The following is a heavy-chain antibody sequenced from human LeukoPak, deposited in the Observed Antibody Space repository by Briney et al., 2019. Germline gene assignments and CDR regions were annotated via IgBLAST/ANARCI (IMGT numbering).Heavy chain of an antibody. CDR2: IRYDGSNK. CDR3: AKDRFGSFYYFDY. Sequence: PGGSLRLSCAASGFIFSSFGMHWVRQAPGKGLEWVAFIRYDGSNKYYSDSVKGRFTISRDNSKNTLYLQMNSLRAEDTAVYYCAKDRFGSFYYFDYWGQGNLVTVSS. CDR1: GFIFSSFG. J-gene: IGHJ4*02. D-gene: IGHD3-3*01. V-gene: IGHV3-30*02.